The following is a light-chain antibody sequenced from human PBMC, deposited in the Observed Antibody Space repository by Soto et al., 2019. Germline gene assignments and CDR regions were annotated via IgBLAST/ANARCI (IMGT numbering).Light chain of an antibody. J-gene: IGLJ1*01. V-gene: IGLV2-8*01. CDR2: EVS. Sequence: SALTKPPSASGSPGQSVTISCPGTSSDVGGYNYVSWYQQHPGKAPKLMIFEVSRRPSGVPDRFSGSKSGNTASLTVSGLQAEDEADYYCSSYAGSNNLGVFGTGTKVTVL. CDR1: SSDVGGYNY. CDR3: SSYAGSNNLGV.